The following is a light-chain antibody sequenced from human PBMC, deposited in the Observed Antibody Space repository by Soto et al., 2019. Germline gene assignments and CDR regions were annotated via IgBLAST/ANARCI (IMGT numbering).Light chain of an antibody. CDR1: SITVGGFNV. V-gene: IGLV2-23*01. CDR2: EGI. Sequence: QSALTQPASVSGSPGQSITISCTGTSITVGGFNVVSWYQQHPGKAPKVIIYEGIKRPSGVSNRFSGSNSGSTASLTISGLQAEDEADYYCCSYVGATTYVFGTGTKLTVL. CDR3: CSYVGATTYV. J-gene: IGLJ1*01.